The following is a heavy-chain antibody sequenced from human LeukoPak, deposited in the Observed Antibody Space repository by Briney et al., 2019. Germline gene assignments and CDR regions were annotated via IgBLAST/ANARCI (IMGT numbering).Heavy chain of an antibody. J-gene: IGHJ4*02. Sequence: NPSETLSLTCAVYGGSFSGYYWSWIRQPPGKGLEWIGEINHSGSTNYNPSLKSRVTISVDTSKNQFSLILTSVTDADTAVYYCATSSGWYRYDSWGQGTLVTVSS. D-gene: IGHD6-19*01. CDR1: GGSFSGYY. V-gene: IGHV4-34*01. CDR3: ATSSGWYRYDS. CDR2: INHSGST.